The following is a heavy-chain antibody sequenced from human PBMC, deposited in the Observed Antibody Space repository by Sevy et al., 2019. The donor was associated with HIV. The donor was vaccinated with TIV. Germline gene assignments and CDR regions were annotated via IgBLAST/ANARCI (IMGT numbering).Heavy chain of an antibody. D-gene: IGHD6-13*01. CDR3: AGGIAAAGNSYYYGMDV. CDR2: INNSVTP. Sequence: SETLSLTCVVSGGSFSVYYWTWIRQPPGKGLEWIGEINNSVTPNHNPSLKSRVTISVDTSKNQFSLKLKSVTAADTAVYFCAGGIAAAGNSYYYGMDVWGQGTTVTVSS. V-gene: IGHV4-34*01. J-gene: IGHJ6*02. CDR1: GGSFSVYY.